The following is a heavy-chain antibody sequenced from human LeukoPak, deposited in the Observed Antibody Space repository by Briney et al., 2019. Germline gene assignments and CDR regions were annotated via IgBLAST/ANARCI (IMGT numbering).Heavy chain of an antibody. CDR3: ARGYCSSTSCSDAFDI. Sequence: PSETLSLTCTVSGGSISSYYWSWIRQPPGKGLEWIGRIYTSGSTNYNPSLKSRVTISVDTSKNQFSLKLSSVTAADTAVYYCARGYCSSTSCSDAFDIWGQGTMVTVSS. V-gene: IGHV4-4*08. D-gene: IGHD2-2*01. J-gene: IGHJ3*02. CDR1: GGSISSYY. CDR2: IYTSGST.